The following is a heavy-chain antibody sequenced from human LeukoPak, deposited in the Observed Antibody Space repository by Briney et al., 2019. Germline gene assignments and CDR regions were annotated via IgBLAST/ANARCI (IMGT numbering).Heavy chain of an antibody. D-gene: IGHD2-15*01. Sequence: GGSLRLSCAASGFTFSSDGMHWVRQAPGKGLEWVAFIRYDGSNKYYADSVKGRFTISRDNSKNTLYLQMNSLRAEDTAVYYCAKLGYCSGGSCYYYYGMDVWGQGTTVTVSS. V-gene: IGHV3-30*02. J-gene: IGHJ6*02. CDR2: IRYDGSNK. CDR1: GFTFSSDG. CDR3: AKLGYCSGGSCYYYYGMDV.